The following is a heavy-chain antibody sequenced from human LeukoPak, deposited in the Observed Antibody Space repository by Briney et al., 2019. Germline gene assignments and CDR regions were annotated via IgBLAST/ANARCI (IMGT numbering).Heavy chain of an antibody. D-gene: IGHD3-9*01. J-gene: IGHJ4*02. V-gene: IGHV4-39*07. CDR1: GGSFSSSDYY. Sequence: SETLSLTCTVSGGSFSSSDYYWGWIRQPPGKGLEWIGSIYYSGTTYYNPSLKSRVTISVDTSKNQFSLKLSSVTAADTAVYYCARRAGYNDYWGQGTLVTVSS. CDR3: ARRAGYNDY. CDR2: IYYSGTT.